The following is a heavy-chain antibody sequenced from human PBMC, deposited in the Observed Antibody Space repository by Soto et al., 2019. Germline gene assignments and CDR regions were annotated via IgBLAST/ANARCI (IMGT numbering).Heavy chain of an antibody. D-gene: IGHD3-10*01. CDR3: ARDQYYGPGSDAFDI. CDR1: GCTVSSNY. CDR2: IYSCGST. J-gene: IGHJ3*02. Sequence: GGSLRLSCAASGCTVSSNYMSWVRQAPGKGLEWVSVIYSCGSTYYSDSVKGRFTISIYNSKNTLYLQMNSLRAEDTAVYYCARDQYYGPGSDAFDIWGQGTMVTVSS. V-gene: IGHV3-53*01.